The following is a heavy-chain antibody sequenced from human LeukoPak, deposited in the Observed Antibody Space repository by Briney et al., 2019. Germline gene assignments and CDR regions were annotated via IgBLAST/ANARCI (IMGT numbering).Heavy chain of an antibody. J-gene: IGHJ3*02. CDR3: AKDARYYYDSSGYYYPEAFDI. V-gene: IGHV3-23*01. CDR1: GFTFSSYS. Sequence: TGGSLRLSCAASGFTFSSYSMNWVRQAPGKGLEWVSAISGSGGSTYYADSVKGRFTISRDNSKNTLYLQMNSLRAEDTAVYYCAKDARYYYDSSGYYYPEAFDIWGQGTMVTVSS. CDR2: ISGSGGST. D-gene: IGHD3-22*01.